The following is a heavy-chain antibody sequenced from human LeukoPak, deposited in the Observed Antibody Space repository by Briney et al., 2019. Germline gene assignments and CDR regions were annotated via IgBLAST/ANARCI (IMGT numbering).Heavy chain of an antibody. V-gene: IGHV4-34*01. CDR3: ARGRAGVVVVPAAQYNWFDP. CDR2: INHSGST. CDR1: GGSINSYY. Sequence: SETLSLTCTVSGGSINSYYWSWIRQPPGKGLEWIGEINHSGSTNYNPSLKSRVTISVDTSKNQFSLKLSSVTAADTAVYYCARGRAGVVVVPAAQYNWFDPWGQGTLVTVSS. J-gene: IGHJ5*02. D-gene: IGHD2-2*01.